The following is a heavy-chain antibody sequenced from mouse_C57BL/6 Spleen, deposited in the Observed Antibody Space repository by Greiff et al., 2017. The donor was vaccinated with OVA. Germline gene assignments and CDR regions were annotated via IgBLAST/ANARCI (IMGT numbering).Heavy chain of an antibody. CDR3: TRGDYDGGYAMDY. J-gene: IGHJ4*01. Sequence: VQLQQSGTVLARPGASVKMSCKTSGYTFTSYWMHWVKQRPGQGLEWIGAIYPGNSDTSYNQKFKGKAKLTAVTSASTAYMELSSLTNEDSAVYYCTRGDYDGGYAMDYWGQGTSVTVSS. D-gene: IGHD2-4*01. CDR2: IYPGNSDT. V-gene: IGHV1-5*01. CDR1: GYTFTSYW.